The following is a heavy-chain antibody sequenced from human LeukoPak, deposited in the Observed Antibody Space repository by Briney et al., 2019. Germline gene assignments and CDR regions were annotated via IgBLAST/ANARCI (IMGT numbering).Heavy chain of an antibody. Sequence: GGSLRLSCAASGFTFSNFWMHWVRQAPGKGLVWVALIYGDGSFTRYADSVKGRFTISRDNSKNTLYLQMNSLRAEDTAVYYCAKGPKDIVVVPAAIYPDYWGQGTLVTVSS. CDR3: AKGPKDIVVVPAAIYPDY. CDR2: IYGDGSFT. D-gene: IGHD2-2*01. V-gene: IGHV3-74*01. CDR1: GFTFSNFW. J-gene: IGHJ4*02.